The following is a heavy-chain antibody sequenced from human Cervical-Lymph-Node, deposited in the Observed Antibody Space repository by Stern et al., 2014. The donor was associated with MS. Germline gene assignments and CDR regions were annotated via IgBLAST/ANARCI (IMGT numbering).Heavy chain of an antibody. V-gene: IGHV2-70*01. CDR2: IDWYGDK. J-gene: IGHJ4*02. CDR3: ARLQTRGYTNGWGPFDY. CDR1: GFSLSSSGMC. Sequence: ESGPALVTPTQTLTLTCAFSGFSLSSSGMCVSWIRQPPGNALEWHGLIDWYGDKYYNTSLKTRLTISKDTSKNQVVLTVPNMDPVDTAIYYCARLQTRGYTNGWGPFDYWGQGTLVTVSS. D-gene: IGHD6-19*01.